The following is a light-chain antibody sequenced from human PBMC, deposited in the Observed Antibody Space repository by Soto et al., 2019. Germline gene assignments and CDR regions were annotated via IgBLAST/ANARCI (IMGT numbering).Light chain of an antibody. J-gene: IGLJ2*01. CDR1: SSDVGGYNY. Sequence: QSVLTKPASVSGSPGQSITISCTGTSSDVGGYNYVSWYQQHPGKAPKLMIYDVSNRPSGVSNRFSGSKSGSTASLTISGLQAEDEADYYCSSYTSSSTLVVFGGGTKLTVL. CDR3: SSYTSSSTLVV. V-gene: IGLV2-14*01. CDR2: DVS.